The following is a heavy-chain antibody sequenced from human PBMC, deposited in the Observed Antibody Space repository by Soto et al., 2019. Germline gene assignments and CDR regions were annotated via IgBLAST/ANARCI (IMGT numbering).Heavy chain of an antibody. Sequence: SETLSLTCTVSGGSISSYFWSWIRQPAGKGLEWIGRIYASGSTNYNPSLKSRATMSVDTSKNQFSLKLSSVTAADTAVYYCARRPSCYTSIGSYLDYLGQGALVTVSS. CDR1: GGSISSYF. CDR2: IYASGST. CDR3: ARRPSCYTSIGSYLDY. J-gene: IGHJ4*02. V-gene: IGHV4-4*07. D-gene: IGHD6-25*01.